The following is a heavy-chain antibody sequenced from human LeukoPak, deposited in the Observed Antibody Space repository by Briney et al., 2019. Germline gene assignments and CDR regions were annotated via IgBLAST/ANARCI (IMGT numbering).Heavy chain of an antibody. CDR2: IYPGDSDT. V-gene: IGHV5-51*01. Sequence: GESLKISCKGSGYIFTSYWIGWVRQLPGKGLEWMGIIYPGDSDTRYSPSFQGQVTISADKPISTAYLQWSSLKASDTAMYYCVRLVKGYFDYWGQGTLVTVSS. J-gene: IGHJ4*02. CDR3: VRLVKGYFDY. CDR1: GYIFTSYW. D-gene: IGHD3-16*02.